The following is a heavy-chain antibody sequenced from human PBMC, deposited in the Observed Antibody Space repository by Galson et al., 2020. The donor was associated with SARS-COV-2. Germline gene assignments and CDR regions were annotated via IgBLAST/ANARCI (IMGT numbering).Heavy chain of an antibody. CDR1: GGTFSNYY. Sequence: SETLPLTCAVYGGTFSNYYWSWVRQPPGKELAWIGEVLYNGTTKYNPSLRSRDTVSLDTSRIQFSLQLLAVTAADTAVYSCARGPHIVTTAQVDSGGQEALAAVSS. V-gene: IGHV4-34*01. CDR2: VLYNGTT. CDR3: ARGPHIVTTAQVDS. D-gene: IGHD5-12*01. J-gene: IGHJ4*02.